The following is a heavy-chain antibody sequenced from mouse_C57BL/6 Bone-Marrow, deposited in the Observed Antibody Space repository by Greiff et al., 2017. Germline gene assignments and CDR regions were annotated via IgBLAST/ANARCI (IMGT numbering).Heavy chain of an antibody. Sequence: QVHLQQSGAELMQPGASVKLSCKAPGYTFTGYWIEWVKQRPGHGLEWIGEILPGRGSTNYNEKFKGKATFTADTSSNPAYMQLSSLKTEDSAIYYWARGGKGFDYWGQGTTRTVSS. V-gene: IGHV1-9*01. CDR2: ILPGRGST. CDR3: ARGGKGFDY. CDR1: GYTFTGYW. J-gene: IGHJ2*01.